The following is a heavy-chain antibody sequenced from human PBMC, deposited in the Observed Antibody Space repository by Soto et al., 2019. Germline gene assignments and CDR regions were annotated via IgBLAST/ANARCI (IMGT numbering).Heavy chain of an antibody. D-gene: IGHD2-2*03. CDR1: GFTFSSYG. Sequence: PGGSLRLSCAASGFTFSSYGMHWVRQAPGKGLEWVAVISYDGSNTYYADSMKGRFTTSSNNSKNTLYLHMHSPGAEDDAVYYCSKDTYGCLKTVDTWGQGTLVTVSS. J-gene: IGHJ4*02. V-gene: IGHV3-30*18. CDR3: SKDTYGCLKTVDT. CDR2: ISYDGSNT.